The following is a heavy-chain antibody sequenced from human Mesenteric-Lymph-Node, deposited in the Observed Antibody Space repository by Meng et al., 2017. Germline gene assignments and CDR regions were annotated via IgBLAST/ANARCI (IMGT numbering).Heavy chain of an antibody. J-gene: IGHJ5*02. CDR1: GGSISIGGYY. V-gene: IGHV4-31*03. CDR2: IYYSGST. Sequence: GSRHALLKLQQNRALACTGSGGSISIGGYYWSWIRQHPGKGLEWIGYIYYSGSTYYTPSLKSRVTMSVDTSKNQFSLKLSSVTAADTAVYYCARASYGSGSPLGESWFDPWGQGTLVTVSS. CDR3: ARASYGSGSPLGESWFDP. D-gene: IGHD3-10*01.